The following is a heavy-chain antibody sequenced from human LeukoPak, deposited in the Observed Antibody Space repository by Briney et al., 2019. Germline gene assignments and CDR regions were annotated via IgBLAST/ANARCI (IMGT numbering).Heavy chain of an antibody. Sequence: ASVKVSCKASGYTFTSYAMHWVRQAPGQRLEWMGWINAGNGNTKYSQKFQGRVTITRDTSASTAYMELSSLRSEDTAVYYCARALKRSLGTQPAFDIWGQGTMVTVSS. CDR2: INAGNGNT. CDR1: GYTFTSYA. D-gene: IGHD3-3*01. CDR3: ARALKRSLGTQPAFDI. J-gene: IGHJ3*02. V-gene: IGHV1-3*01.